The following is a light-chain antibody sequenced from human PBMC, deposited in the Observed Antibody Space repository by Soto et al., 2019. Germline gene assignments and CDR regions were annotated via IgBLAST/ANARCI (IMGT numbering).Light chain of an antibody. V-gene: IGKV4-1*01. Sequence: IVMTQSPDSLAVSLGERATINCRSSQSILYSSNNENYLAWYQQKPGQPPNLLIYWASTRESGVPDRFSGSGSGTDFTLTISSLQAEDVAVYYCQQYYSTPPTFGQGTKVEIK. CDR2: WAS. CDR3: QQYYSTPPT. J-gene: IGKJ1*01. CDR1: QSILYSSNNENY.